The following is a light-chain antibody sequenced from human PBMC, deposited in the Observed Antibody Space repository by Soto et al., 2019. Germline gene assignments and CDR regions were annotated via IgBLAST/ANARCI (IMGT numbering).Light chain of an antibody. CDR2: GNS. V-gene: IGLV1-40*01. CDR3: QSYDSSLSGYV. Sequence: QSVLTQPPSVSGAPGQRVTISCTGSSSNIGANYDVHWYQHLPGTAPKLLIYGNSNRPSGVPDRFSGSKSGTSASLAITGFQADDEGDYYCQSYDSSLSGYVIGTGTKVTVL. J-gene: IGLJ1*01. CDR1: SSNIGANYD.